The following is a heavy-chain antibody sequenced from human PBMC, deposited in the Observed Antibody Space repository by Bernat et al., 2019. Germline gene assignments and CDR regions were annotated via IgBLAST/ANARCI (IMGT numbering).Heavy chain of an antibody. V-gene: IGHV3-15*01. D-gene: IGHD3-22*01. J-gene: IGHJ4*02. CDR3: TTGAFVFYDTSSYPY. CDR2: IKSKTDGGTT. Sequence: EVQLVESGGGLVKPGGSLRLSCAASGFTFSNAWMTWVRQVPGKGLEWVGRIKSKTDGGTTDYAAPVKGRFTISREDSKNTLLLQMNSLRTEDTAVYYCTTGAFVFYDTSSYPYWGQGTMVTVSS. CDR1: GFTFSNAW.